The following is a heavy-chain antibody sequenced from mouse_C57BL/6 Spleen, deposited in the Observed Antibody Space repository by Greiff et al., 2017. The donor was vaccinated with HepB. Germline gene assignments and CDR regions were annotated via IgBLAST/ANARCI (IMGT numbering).Heavy chain of an antibody. Sequence: QVQLKQSGPELVKPGASVKISCKASGYAFSSSWMNWVKQRPGKGLEWIGRIYPGDGDTNYNGKFKGKATLTADKSSSTAYMQLSSLTSEDSAVYFCAQDSSGFYFDYWGQGTTLTVSS. CDR1: GYAFSSSW. CDR3: AQDSSGFYFDY. V-gene: IGHV1-82*01. D-gene: IGHD3-2*02. CDR2: IYPGDGDT. J-gene: IGHJ2*01.